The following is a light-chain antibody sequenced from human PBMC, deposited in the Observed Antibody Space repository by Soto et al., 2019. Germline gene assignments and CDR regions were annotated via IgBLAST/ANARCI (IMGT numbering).Light chain of an antibody. V-gene: IGLV2-14*01. J-gene: IGLJ1*01. CDR3: NSYTTSNTRQIV. CDR2: DVS. CDR1: SSDVGGYNY. Sequence: QSVLTQPASVSGSPCQSITISRTGPSSDVGGYNYVSWYQQHPGKAPKFMIYDVSNRPSGVSTRLSGSKSGNTASLTISGLQAEDEADYYCNSYTTSNTRQIVFGTGTKVTVL.